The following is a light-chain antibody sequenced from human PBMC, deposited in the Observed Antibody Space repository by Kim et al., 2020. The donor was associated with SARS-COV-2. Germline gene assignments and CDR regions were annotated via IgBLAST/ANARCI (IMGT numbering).Light chain of an antibody. J-gene: IGLJ1*01. CDR3: SSFASSSTYG. Sequence: QSALTQPASVSGSPGQSITISCTGTSSDVGGYNYVSWYQQHPDKAPKLMIYDVSKRPSGVSNRFSGSKSGNTASLTISGLQAEDEADYYCSSFASSSTYGFGTGTKVTVL. CDR2: DVS. V-gene: IGLV2-14*01. CDR1: SSDVGGYNY.